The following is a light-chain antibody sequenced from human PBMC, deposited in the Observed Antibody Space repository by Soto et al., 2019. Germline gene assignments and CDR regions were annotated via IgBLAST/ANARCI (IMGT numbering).Light chain of an antibody. CDR3: QQTHSTPRT. CDR1: QTINNY. V-gene: IGKV1-39*01. CDR2: AAS. Sequence: DVQMTQSPSSLSASVGDRVTITCRATQTINNYLNWYPQKPAKAPNLLLYAASSLQGGVPSGFSGSGSGTDVPLTIICLQPEDFTACFCQQTHSTPRTFGQGSKVEI. J-gene: IGKJ1*01.